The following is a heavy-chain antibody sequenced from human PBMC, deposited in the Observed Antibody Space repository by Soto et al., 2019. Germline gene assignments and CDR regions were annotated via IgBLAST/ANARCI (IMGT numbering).Heavy chain of an antibody. CDR2: VNHAGAA. J-gene: IGHJ4*02. Sequence: QVHLQQWGAGLLRPSETLSLTCNVSGGSLTGYFWNWIRQPPGRPMEWICEVNHAGAATYNPSLRSRVTLSVDTSKHQFSLRLASVAATDTALYFCARGYFTRQSLDYWDQGALVTVSS. CDR1: GGSLTGYF. CDR3: ARGYFTRQSLDY. V-gene: IGHV4-34*01.